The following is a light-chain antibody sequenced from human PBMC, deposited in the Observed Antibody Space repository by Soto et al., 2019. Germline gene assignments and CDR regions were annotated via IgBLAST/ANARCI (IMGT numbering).Light chain of an antibody. J-gene: IGKJ5*01. CDR2: GAS. V-gene: IGKV3-11*01. CDR1: QSVDSH. Sequence: EIVLTQSPASLSLSPGERVTLSCRASQSVDSHLVWYQQKPGQAPRLLIFGASNRATGILARFSGSGSGTDFTLAINRLEPDDFAVYYCQQRSDWPITFGQGTRLEVK. CDR3: QQRSDWPIT.